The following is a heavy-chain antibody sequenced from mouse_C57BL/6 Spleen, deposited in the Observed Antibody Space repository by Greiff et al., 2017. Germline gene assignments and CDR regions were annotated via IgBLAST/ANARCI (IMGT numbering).Heavy chain of an antibody. J-gene: IGHJ1*03. D-gene: IGHD2-3*01. V-gene: IGHV5-16*01. CDR3: ERDHDGYYDWYFDV. CDR1: GFTFSDYY. CDR2: INYDGSST. Sequence: EVKLQESEGGLVQPGSSMKLSCTASGFTFSDYYMAWVRQVPEKGLEWVANINYDGSSTYYLDSLKSRFIISRDNAKNILYLQMSSLKSEYTATYYCERDHDGYYDWYFDVWGTGTTVTVSS.